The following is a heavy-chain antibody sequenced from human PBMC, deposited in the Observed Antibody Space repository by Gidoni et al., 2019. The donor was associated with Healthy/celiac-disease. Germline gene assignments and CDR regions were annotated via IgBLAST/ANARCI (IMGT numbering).Heavy chain of an antibody. D-gene: IGHD6-6*01. CDR3: AAAGLYSSSSEYYYYGMDV. J-gene: IGHJ6*02. V-gene: IGHV1-45*02. CDR1: GYTFTYRY. CDR2: STPFNGNT. Sequence: QMQLVQSGAEVKKTGSSVKFSCKASGYTFTYRYLHWVRQAPGQALEWMGWSTPFNGNTNYAQKFQDRVTITRDRSMSTAYMELSSLRSEDTAMYYCAAAGLYSSSSEYYYYGMDVWAKGPRSPSP.